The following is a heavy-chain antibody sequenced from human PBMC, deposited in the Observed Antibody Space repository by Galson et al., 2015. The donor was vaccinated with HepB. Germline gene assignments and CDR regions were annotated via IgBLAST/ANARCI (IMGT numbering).Heavy chain of an antibody. Sequence: CAISGDSVSSNSAAWNWIRQSPSRGLEWLGRTYYRSKWYNDYAVSVKSRITINPDTSKNQFSLQLNSVTPEDTAVYYCARDRDSGSYWAKDDAFDIWGQGTMVTVSS. CDR1: GDSVSSNSAA. CDR3: ARDRDSGSYWAKDDAFDI. J-gene: IGHJ3*02. V-gene: IGHV6-1*01. D-gene: IGHD1-26*01. CDR2: TYYRSKWYN.